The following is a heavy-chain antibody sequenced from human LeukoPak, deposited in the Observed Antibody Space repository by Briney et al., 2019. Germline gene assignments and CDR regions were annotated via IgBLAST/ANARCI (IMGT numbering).Heavy chain of an antibody. CDR2: ISSSSSYI. CDR3: ARVKELIGAFDI. CDR1: GFTFSSYS. Sequence: GGSLRLSCAASGFTFSSYSMNWVRQAPGKGLEWVSSISSSSSYIYYADSVKGRFTISRDNAKNSLYLQMNSLRAEDTAVYYCARVKELIGAFDISGQGTMVTVSS. V-gene: IGHV3-21*01. J-gene: IGHJ3*02. D-gene: IGHD1-26*01.